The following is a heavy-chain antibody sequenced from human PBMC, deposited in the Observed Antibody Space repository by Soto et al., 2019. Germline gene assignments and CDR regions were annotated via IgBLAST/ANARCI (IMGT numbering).Heavy chain of an antibody. CDR2: IYFNGNT. CDR1: AASFSKYY. Sequence: ASETLSLTCTVSAASFSKYYWTWIRQPPGKGLEWIGYIYFNGNTNYNPSLKRRVTISVDTSKKQISLNLTSVTDADTAVYYGARGVGDTRLPGIAARQPAHYGMDVWGQGTTVTVSS. CDR3: ARGVGDTRLPGIAARQPAHYGMDV. D-gene: IGHD6-6*01. V-gene: IGHV4-59*13. J-gene: IGHJ6*02.